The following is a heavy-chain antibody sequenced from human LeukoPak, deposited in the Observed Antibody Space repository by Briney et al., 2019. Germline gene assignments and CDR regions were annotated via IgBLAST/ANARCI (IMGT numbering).Heavy chain of an antibody. CDR2: IHTVTETP. V-gene: IGHV7-4-1*02. CDR3: TIGSF. J-gene: IGHJ4*02. CDR1: GYKFTTQA. Sequence: GASVKVSCKAVGYKFTTQAMNWVRQVPGQGLEWMGWIHTVTETPTYARGFTGRFVFSLDTSVNTAYLHINNLDSEDTAVYYCTIGSFWGQGTLVTVSS. D-gene: IGHD1-26*01.